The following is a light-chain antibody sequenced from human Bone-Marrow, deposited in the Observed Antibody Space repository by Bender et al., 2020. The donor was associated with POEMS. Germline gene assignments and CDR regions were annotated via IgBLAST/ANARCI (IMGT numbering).Light chain of an antibody. CDR1: SNDIGYYNY. CDR2: EVS. J-gene: IGLJ2*01. Sequence: QSALTQPASVSGSPGQSITISCAGTSNDIGYYNYVSWYQQLPGKAPKLVFYEVSKRPSGVPYRFSGSKSGNAASLTVSGLQAEDEADYFCSSYAGSDNVIFGGGTKLTVL. V-gene: IGLV2-8*01. CDR3: SSYAGSDNVI.